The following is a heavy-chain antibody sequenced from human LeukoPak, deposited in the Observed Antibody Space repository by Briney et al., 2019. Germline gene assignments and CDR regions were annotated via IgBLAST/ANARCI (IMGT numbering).Heavy chain of an antibody. D-gene: IGHD5-18*01. CDR2: ISGSGGST. J-gene: IGHJ4*02. Sequence: GGSLRLSCGASGFTFSSYAMSWVRQAPGKGLEWVSAISGSGGSTYYADSVKGRFTISRDNSKNTLYLQMNSLRAEDTAVYYCAKYTAPGPADRYFDYWGQGTLVTVSS. V-gene: IGHV3-23*01. CDR1: GFTFSSYA. CDR3: AKYTAPGPADRYFDY.